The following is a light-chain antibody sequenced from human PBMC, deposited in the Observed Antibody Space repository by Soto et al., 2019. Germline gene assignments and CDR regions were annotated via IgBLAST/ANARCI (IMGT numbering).Light chain of an antibody. CDR2: GNS. V-gene: IGLV1-40*01. CDR3: QSDDSSLSGWV. CDR1: RSNFGTGYD. J-gene: IGLJ3*02. Sequence: QSVLTQPPSVSVATGQRVTISCTERRSNFGTGYDVHCYLQLPGTAPKRLIYGNSNRPSGVPDRFSGSKSGTSASLAITGLQAEDEADYYCQSDDSSLSGWVFCGGSKLNVL.